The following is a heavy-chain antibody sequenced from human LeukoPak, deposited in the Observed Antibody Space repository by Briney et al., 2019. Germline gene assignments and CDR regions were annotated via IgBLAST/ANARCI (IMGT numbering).Heavy chain of an antibody. CDR2: ISWNSGSI. J-gene: IGHJ4*02. Sequence: GGSLRLSCAASGFTFDDYAMHWVRQAPGKGLEWVSGISWNSGSIGYADSVKGRFTISRDNAKNSLYLQMNSLRAEDTAVYYCDRYRGYYDILTGPGGWGQGTLVTVSS. V-gene: IGHV3-9*01. D-gene: IGHD3-9*01. CDR1: GFTFDDYA. CDR3: DRYRGYYDILTGPGG.